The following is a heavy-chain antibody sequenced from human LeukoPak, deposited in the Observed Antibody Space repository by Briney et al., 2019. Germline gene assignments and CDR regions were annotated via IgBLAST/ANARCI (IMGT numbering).Heavy chain of an antibody. D-gene: IGHD3-22*01. CDR2: ISSSSSTI. V-gene: IGHV3-48*01. CDR3: ARDLGQYYDTSDNWFDP. J-gene: IGHJ5*02. CDR1: GFTFSSYS. Sequence: GGSLRLSCAASGFTFSSYSMNWVRQAPGKGLEWVSYISSSSSTIYYADSVKGRFTISRDNAKNSLYLQMNSLRAEDTAVYYCARDLGQYYDTSDNWFDPWGQGTLVTVSS.